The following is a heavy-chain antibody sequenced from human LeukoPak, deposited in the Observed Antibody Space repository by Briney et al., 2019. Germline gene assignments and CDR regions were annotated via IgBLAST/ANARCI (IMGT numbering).Heavy chain of an antibody. J-gene: IGHJ4*02. Sequence: PGGSLRLSCAASGFTVSSNYMSWVRQAPGKGLEWVASISYDGSKKYYADSVKGRFTISRDNSKNTLYLQMTSLRAVDTAVYYCAKDIDGYIYSWGQGTLVTVSS. CDR2: ISYDGSKK. CDR3: AKDIDGYIYS. CDR1: GFTVSSNY. V-gene: IGHV3-30*18. D-gene: IGHD5-24*01.